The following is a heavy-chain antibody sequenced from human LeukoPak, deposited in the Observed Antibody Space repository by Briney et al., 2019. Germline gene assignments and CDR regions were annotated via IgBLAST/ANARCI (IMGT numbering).Heavy chain of an antibody. V-gene: IGHV1-2*02. CDR3: ARDHCSNANCYEYPYYGMDV. CDR2: INPNSGGT. CDR1: GYTFTGYY. J-gene: IGHJ6*02. D-gene: IGHD2-2*01. Sequence: ASVKVSCKASGYTFTGYYMHWVRQAPGQGLEWMGWINPNSGGTNYAQKFQGRVTVTRDTSISTAYMELSRLRSDDTAVHYCARDHCSNANCYEYPYYGMDVWGQGTTVTVSS.